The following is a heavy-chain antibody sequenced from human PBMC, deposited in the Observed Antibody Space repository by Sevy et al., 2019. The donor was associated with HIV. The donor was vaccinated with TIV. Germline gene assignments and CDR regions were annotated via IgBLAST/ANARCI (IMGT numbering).Heavy chain of an antibody. Sequence: GGSLRLSCAASGFTFSSYAMSWVRLAPGKGLEWVSAISGSGGSTYYADSVKGRFTISRDNAKNTLYLQMNSLRAEDTAGYYCAKGEVAYYYDSSGLNAFDIWGQGTMVTVSS. CDR1: GFTFSSYA. CDR2: ISGSGGST. CDR3: AKGEVAYYYDSSGLNAFDI. V-gene: IGHV3-23*01. J-gene: IGHJ3*02. D-gene: IGHD3-22*01.